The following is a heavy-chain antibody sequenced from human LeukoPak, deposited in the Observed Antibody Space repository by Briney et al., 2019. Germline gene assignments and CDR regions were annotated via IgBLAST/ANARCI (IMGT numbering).Heavy chain of an antibody. CDR1: GFTFSSYG. Sequence: GGSLRLSCAASGFTFSSYGMHWVRQAPGKGLERVAVIWYDGSNKYYADSVKGRFTISRDNSKNTLYLQMNSLRAEDTAVYYCTKAGGNSGYQYYFDNWGPGILVTVSS. CDR3: TKAGGNSGYQYYFDN. CDR2: IWYDGSNK. V-gene: IGHV3-33*06. D-gene: IGHD5-12*01. J-gene: IGHJ4*02.